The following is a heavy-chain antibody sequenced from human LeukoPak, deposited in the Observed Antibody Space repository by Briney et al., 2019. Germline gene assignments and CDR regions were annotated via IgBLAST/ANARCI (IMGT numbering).Heavy chain of an antibody. CDR2: IDCGAGDT. Sequence: ASVKVSCKTSGYSFTAHYIHWVRQAPGQALQWLAYIDCGAGDTNYAQPFQGRVTVTRDKSINIAYLELSSLTFDDTAIYYCVRDPREPANDLDYWGRGTLVTVSS. CDR3: VRDPREPANDLDY. CDR1: GYSFTAHY. J-gene: IGHJ4*01. D-gene: IGHD1-1*01. V-gene: IGHV1-2*02.